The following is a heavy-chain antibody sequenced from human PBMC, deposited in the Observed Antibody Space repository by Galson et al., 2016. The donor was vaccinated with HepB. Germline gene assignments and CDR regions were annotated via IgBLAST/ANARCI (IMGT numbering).Heavy chain of an antibody. CDR2: IIPIFGTA. CDR1: GGTFSSYA. J-gene: IGHJ3*01. V-gene: IGHV1-69*06. Sequence: SVKVSCKASGGTFSSYAISWVRQAPGQGLEWMGGIIPIFGTANYAQKFQGRVTITADKSAAIGYMELNSLRPDDTAMYYCARDGIEGGGPDAFDLWGQGTMVIVSA. CDR3: ARDGIEGGGPDAFDL. D-gene: IGHD4-23*01.